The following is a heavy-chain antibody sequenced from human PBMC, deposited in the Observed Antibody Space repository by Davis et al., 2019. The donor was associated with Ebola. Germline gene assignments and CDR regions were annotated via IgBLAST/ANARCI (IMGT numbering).Heavy chain of an antibody. Sequence: SDTLSLTCTVSGGSIITTTHYWGWIRQPPGKGLEYIGSVYYGGSTYYNPSLKSRVTMSVDTTKNQFSLKLSSVTAADRAVYYCARIAIFGVITPDVWGQGTMVTVSS. CDR2: VYYGGST. V-gene: IGHV4-39*01. D-gene: IGHD3-3*01. CDR3: ARIAIFGVITPDV. CDR1: GGSIITTTHY. J-gene: IGHJ6*02.